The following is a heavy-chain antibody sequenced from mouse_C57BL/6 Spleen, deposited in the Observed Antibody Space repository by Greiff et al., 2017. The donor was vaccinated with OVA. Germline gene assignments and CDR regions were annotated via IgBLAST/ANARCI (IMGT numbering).Heavy chain of an antibody. V-gene: IGHV14-2*01. CDR1: GFNIKDYY. CDR3: ALITTVVAQNAMDY. Sequence: EVKLLQSGAELVKPGASVKLSCTASGFNIKDYYMHWVKQRTEQGLEWIGRIDPEDGETKYAPKFQGKATITADTSSNTAYLQLSSLTSEDTAVYYCALITTVVAQNAMDYWGQGTSVTVSS. CDR2: IDPEDGET. J-gene: IGHJ4*01. D-gene: IGHD1-1*01.